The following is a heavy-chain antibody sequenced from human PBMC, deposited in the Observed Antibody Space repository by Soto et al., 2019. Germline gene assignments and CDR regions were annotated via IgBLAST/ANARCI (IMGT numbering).Heavy chain of an antibody. J-gene: IGHJ6*02. V-gene: IGHV3-30-3*01. CDR3: ARESEYSSSSPYYYGMDV. CDR1: GFTFSSYA. D-gene: IGHD6-6*01. Sequence: PGGSLRLSCAASGFTFSSYAMHWVRQAPGKGLEWVAVISYDGSNKYYADSVKGRFTISRDNSKNTLYLQMNSLRAEDTAVYYCARESEYSSSSPYYYGMDVRGQWTTVTVSS. CDR2: ISYDGSNK.